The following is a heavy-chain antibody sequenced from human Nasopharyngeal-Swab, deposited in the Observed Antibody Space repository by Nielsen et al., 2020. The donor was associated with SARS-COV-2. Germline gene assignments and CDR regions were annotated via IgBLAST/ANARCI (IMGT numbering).Heavy chain of an antibody. CDR1: GFTFSSYS. V-gene: IGHV3-21*01. D-gene: IGHD5-18*01. J-gene: IGHJ5*02. CDR2: ISSISSYI. CDR3: ARDPYTHGLHWFDP. Sequence: GESLKISCAASGFTFSSYSMNWVRQAPGKGLEWVASISSISSYIYYADSEKGRFTISRDNAKNSQYLHMNSLRAEDTAVYYCARDPYTHGLHWFDPWGQGTLVTVSS.